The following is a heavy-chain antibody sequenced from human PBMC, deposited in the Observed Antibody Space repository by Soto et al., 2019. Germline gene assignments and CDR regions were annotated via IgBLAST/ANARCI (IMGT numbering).Heavy chain of an antibody. CDR2: IYYSGST. Sequence: SETLSLTCTVSNGSISNGGYYWNWIRQHPGKGLEWIAHIYYSGSTLYNPSLKSRSSISVDTSKNQFTLTLSSVGAADTAVYYCVRATRSCSGGGCYSIFDSWGQGSLVTVSS. CDR3: VRATRSCSGGGCYSIFDS. CDR1: NGSISNGGYY. D-gene: IGHD2-15*01. J-gene: IGHJ4*01. V-gene: IGHV4-31*03.